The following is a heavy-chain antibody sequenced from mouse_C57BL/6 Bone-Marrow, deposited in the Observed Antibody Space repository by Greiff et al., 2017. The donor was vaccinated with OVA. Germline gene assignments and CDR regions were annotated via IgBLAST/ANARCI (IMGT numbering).Heavy chain of an antibody. CDR2: IYPGDGDT. V-gene: IGHV1-82*01. CDR1: GYAFSSSW. CDR3: ARKRTGAFAY. D-gene: IGHD4-1*01. J-gene: IGHJ3*01. Sequence: QVQLQQSGPELVKPGASVKISCKASGYAFSSSWMNWVKQRPGKGLEWIGRIYPGDGDTNYNGKFKGKATLTADKSSSTAYMQRSSLTSEDSAVYFCARKRTGAFAYWGQGTLVTVSA.